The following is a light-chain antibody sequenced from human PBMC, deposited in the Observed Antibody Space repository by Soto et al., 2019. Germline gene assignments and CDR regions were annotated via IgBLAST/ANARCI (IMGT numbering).Light chain of an antibody. CDR1: QTGNNNY. Sequence: EIVLTQTPATRSLSPGERATRACRVSQTGNNNYLAWYQHKSGQAPRLLIYGVYTRASGIPDRFSGSGSGTEFTLTITRLEPEDSAVYFCQHYGYSQWTFGQGTKVDIK. CDR2: GVY. CDR3: QHYGYSQWT. V-gene: IGKV3-20*01. J-gene: IGKJ1*01.